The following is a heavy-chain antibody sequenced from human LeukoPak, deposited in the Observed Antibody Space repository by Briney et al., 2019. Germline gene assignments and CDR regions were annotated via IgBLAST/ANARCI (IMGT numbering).Heavy chain of an antibody. CDR3: ARERTTIVSGTTIGAY. D-gene: IGHD2/OR15-2a*01. CDR1: GFTFSSYW. V-gene: IGHV3-74*01. Sequence: GGSLRLSCAASGFTFSSYWMHWVRQAPGKGLVWVSRINSDGSSTSYADSVKGRFTISRDNAKNSLFLQMNSLTADDTAVYYCARERTTIVSGTTIGAYWGQGTLVTVSS. CDR2: INSDGSST. J-gene: IGHJ4*02.